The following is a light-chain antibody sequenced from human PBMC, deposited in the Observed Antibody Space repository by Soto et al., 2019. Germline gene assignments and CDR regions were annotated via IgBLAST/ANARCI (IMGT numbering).Light chain of an antibody. CDR3: CSYAGSSTDV. CDR2: EGS. Sequence: QSVLTQPASVSGSPGQSITISCTGTSSDVGAYNLVSWYQHHPGKAPKLMIHEGSKRPSGVSNRFSGSKSGHTASLTISGLQTEDEADYYCCSYAGSSTDVFGTGTKLTVL. V-gene: IGLV2-23*01. CDR1: SSDVGAYNL. J-gene: IGLJ1*01.